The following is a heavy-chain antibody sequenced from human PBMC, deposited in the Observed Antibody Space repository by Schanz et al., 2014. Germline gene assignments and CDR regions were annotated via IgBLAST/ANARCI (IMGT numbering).Heavy chain of an antibody. CDR3: AKVAEESAHINNWGGDYFDI. V-gene: IGHV1-3*04. CDR2: INTASGNT. Sequence: QVQLVQSGAEVKKPGASVKVSCKTSGYTFTDYPINWVRQAPGRRLEWMGWINTASGNTRYSEAFQGRVTMTRDTAAATAYMELSSLTAEDAAVYYCAKVAEESAHINNWGGDYFDIWGQGTLVTVSS. D-gene: IGHD3-16*01. J-gene: IGHJ4*02. CDR1: GYTFTDYP.